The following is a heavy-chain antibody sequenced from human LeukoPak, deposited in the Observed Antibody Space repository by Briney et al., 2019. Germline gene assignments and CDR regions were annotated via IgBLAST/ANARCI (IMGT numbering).Heavy chain of an antibody. J-gene: IGHJ6*03. CDR3: ARDRRRYSSSPDYMDV. Sequence: ASVTVSCKASGYTFTSYGISWVRQAPGQGLEWMGWISAYNGNTNYAQKLQGRVTMTTDTSTSTAYMELRSLRSDDTAVYYCARDRRRYSSSPDYMDVWGKGTTVTVSS. CDR1: GYTFTSYG. CDR2: ISAYNGNT. V-gene: IGHV1-18*01. D-gene: IGHD6-13*01.